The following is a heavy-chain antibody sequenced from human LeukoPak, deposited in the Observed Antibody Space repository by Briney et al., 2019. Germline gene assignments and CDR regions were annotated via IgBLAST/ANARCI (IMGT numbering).Heavy chain of an antibody. CDR3: ARVGISQWLVQSYYGMDV. D-gene: IGHD6-19*01. Sequence: ASVKVSCKASGYTFTGYYMHWVRQAPGQGLEGMGWINPNSGGTNYAQKFQGRVTMTRDTSISTAYMELSRLRSDDTAVYYCARVGISQWLVQSYYGMDVWGQGTTVTVSS. CDR2: INPNSGGT. J-gene: IGHJ6*02. V-gene: IGHV1-2*02. CDR1: GYTFTGYY.